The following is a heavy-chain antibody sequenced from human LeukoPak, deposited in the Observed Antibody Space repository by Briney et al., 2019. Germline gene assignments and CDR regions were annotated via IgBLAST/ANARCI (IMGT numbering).Heavy chain of an antibody. CDR3: ARPYSSGWYGRKGFAY. CDR1: GGSFSGYY. Sequence: LSETLSLTCAVYGGSFSGYYWSWIRQPPGKGLEWIGEINHSGSTNYNPSLKSRVTISVDTSKNQFSLKLSSVTAADTAVYYCARPYSSGWYGRKGFAYWGQGTLVTASS. J-gene: IGHJ4*02. CDR2: INHSGST. D-gene: IGHD6-19*01. V-gene: IGHV4-34*01.